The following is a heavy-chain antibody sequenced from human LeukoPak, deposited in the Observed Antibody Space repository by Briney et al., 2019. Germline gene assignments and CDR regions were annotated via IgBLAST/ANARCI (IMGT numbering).Heavy chain of an antibody. CDR3: ARGRPTPGTDY. CDR2: IREDGSVT. CDR1: GFTFSTYW. Sequence: GGSLRLSCAASGFTFSTYWMNWVRQVPGKGLEWLANIREDGSVTTHVESVKGRFTISRDNAENVLYLQMNSLRVEDTGIYYCARGRPTPGTDYWGQGILSLSPQ. J-gene: IGHJ4*02. V-gene: IGHV3-7*04. D-gene: IGHD6-13*01.